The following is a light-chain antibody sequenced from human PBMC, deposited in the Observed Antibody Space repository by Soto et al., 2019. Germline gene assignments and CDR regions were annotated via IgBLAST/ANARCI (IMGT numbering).Light chain of an antibody. Sequence: QSLLTQPASVSGSPGQSITISCTGTSSDVGGYNYVSWYQQHPGKAPKFMIYDVSNRSSGVSNRFSGSKSGNTASLTISGLQAEDEADYYCCSYTTSNTRQIVFGTGTKVTVL. V-gene: IGLV2-14*01. CDR3: CSYTTSNTRQIV. CDR1: SSDVGGYNY. J-gene: IGLJ1*01. CDR2: DVS.